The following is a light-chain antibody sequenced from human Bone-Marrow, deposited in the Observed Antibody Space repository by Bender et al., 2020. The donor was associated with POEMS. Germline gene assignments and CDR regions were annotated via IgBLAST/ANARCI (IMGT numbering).Light chain of an antibody. V-gene: IGLV2-23*02. CDR3: CSCADIATWV. CDR2: EVN. CDR1: STDVGSYNL. Sequence: QSALTQPASVSGSPGQSITISCTGSSTDVGSYNLVSWYQQHPGTAPKLMIYEVNKRPSGVPYRFSGAKSGDTASLTISGLQTEDEADYHCCSCADIATWVFGGGTKLTVL. J-gene: IGLJ3*02.